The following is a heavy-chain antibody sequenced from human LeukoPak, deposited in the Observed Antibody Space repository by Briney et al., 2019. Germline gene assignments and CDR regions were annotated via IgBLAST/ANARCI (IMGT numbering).Heavy chain of an antibody. CDR3: ARAAVPAAKTRYYYYMDV. Sequence: SVKVSCKASGGTFSSYAISWVRQAPGQGLEWMGGIIPIFGTANYAQKFQGRVTITADVSTSTAYMELSSLRSEDTAVYYCARAAVPAAKTRYYYYMDVWGKGTTVTISS. V-gene: IGHV1-69*01. CDR1: GGTFSSYA. J-gene: IGHJ6*03. D-gene: IGHD2-2*01. CDR2: IIPIFGTA.